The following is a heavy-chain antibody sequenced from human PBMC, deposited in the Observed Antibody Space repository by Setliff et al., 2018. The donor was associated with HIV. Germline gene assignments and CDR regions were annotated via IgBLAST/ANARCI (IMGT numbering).Heavy chain of an antibody. CDR3: VASSSWSCRLNY. Sequence: PSETLSLTCAVSGGSISSSNWWNWVRQPPGKGLEWLGEINHSGNTHYDPSLKSRLTISIDTSKKQFSLKLTSVTAADAAIYYCVASSSWSCRLNYWGQGTLVTVSS. CDR2: INHSGNT. D-gene: IGHD2-2*01. CDR1: GGSISSSNW. V-gene: IGHV4-4*02. J-gene: IGHJ4*02.